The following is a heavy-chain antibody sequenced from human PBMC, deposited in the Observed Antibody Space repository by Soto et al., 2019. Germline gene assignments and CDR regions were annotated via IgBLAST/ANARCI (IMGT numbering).Heavy chain of an antibody. V-gene: IGHV1-3*01. D-gene: IGHD6-19*01. CDR1: GYTFTSYA. J-gene: IGHJ4*02. Sequence: ASVKVSCKASGYTFTSYAMHWVRQAPGQRPEWMGWINAGNGNTKYSQKFQDRVTISKDTSANTAYMELSSLRSEDTAVYFCARVRIAVAGFDYCGQGTHVTFSS. CDR3: ARVRIAVAGFDY. CDR2: INAGNGNT.